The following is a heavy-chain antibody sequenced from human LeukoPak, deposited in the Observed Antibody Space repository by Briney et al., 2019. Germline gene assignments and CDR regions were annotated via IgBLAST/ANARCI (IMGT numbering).Heavy chain of an antibody. J-gene: IGHJ4*02. CDR2: IYYSGST. Sequence: PSETLSLTCTVSGGSISSGGYYWSWIRQPPGKGLEWIGYIYYSGSTNYNPSLKSRVTISVDTSKNQFSLKLSSVTAADTAVYYCARVSADLGFGCGWYRGCCFDYWGQGTLVTVSS. D-gene: IGHD6-19*01. V-gene: IGHV4-61*08. CDR1: GGSISSGGYY. CDR3: ARVSADLGFGCGWYRGCCFDY.